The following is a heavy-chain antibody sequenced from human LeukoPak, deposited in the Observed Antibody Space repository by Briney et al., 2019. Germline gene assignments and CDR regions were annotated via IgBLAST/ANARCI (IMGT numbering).Heavy chain of an antibody. Sequence: GGSLRPSCAASGSTFTTSGMHSVSQAAGEGLEWVAVISYDGSNKYCADSVKGRFTISRDNSKNTLYLKMNSLRTEDTAVYFCAKGLLGNSQRGYFDYWGQGTLVTVSS. CDR2: ISYDGSNK. J-gene: IGHJ4*02. CDR3: AKGLLGNSQRGYFDY. V-gene: IGHV3-30*18. CDR1: GSTFTTSG. D-gene: IGHD4-23*01.